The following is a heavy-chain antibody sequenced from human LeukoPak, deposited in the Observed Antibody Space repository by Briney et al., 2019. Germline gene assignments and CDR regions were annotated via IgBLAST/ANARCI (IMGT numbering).Heavy chain of an antibody. J-gene: IGHJ4*02. CDR1: GGSFSGYY. D-gene: IGHD6-19*01. V-gene: IGHV4-34*01. CDR3: ARGSGWYGYYFDY. CDR2: INHSGST. Sequence: SETLSLTCAVYGGSFSGYYWSWIRQPPGKGLEWIGEINHSGSTNHNPSLKSRVTISVDTSKNQFSLKLSSVTAADTAVYYCARGSGWYGYYFDYWGQGTLVTVSS.